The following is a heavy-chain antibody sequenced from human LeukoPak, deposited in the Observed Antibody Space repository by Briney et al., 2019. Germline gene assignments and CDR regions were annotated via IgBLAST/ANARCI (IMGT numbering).Heavy chain of an antibody. CDR1: GYTFTSYD. CDR2: MNPNSGNT. J-gene: IGHJ5*02. CDR3: ARDSGTTGEVKFDP. Sequence: ASVKVSCKASGYTFTSYDINWVRQATGQGLEWMGWMNPNSGNTGYAQKFQGRVTMTRNTSISTAYMELSSLRSDDTAVYYCARDSGTTGEVKFDPWGQGTLVTVSS. D-gene: IGHD3-10*01. V-gene: IGHV1-8*01.